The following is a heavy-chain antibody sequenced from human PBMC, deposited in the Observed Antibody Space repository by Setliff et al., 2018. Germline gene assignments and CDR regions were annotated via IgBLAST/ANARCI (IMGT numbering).Heavy chain of an antibody. Sequence: WASVKVSCKVSGYTLTELSRHWVRQAPGQGLEWMGGIIPILGIANYAQKFQGRVTITRDTSASTAYMELSSLRSEDTAVYYCAIDGSGSYLYYYYGMDVWGQGTTVTVSS. CDR1: GYTLTELS. D-gene: IGHD3-10*01. CDR3: AIDGSGSYLYYYYGMDV. CDR2: IIPILGIA. J-gene: IGHJ6*02. V-gene: IGHV1-69*10.